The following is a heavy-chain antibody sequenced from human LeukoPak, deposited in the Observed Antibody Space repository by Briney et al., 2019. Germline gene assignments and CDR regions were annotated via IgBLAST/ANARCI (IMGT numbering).Heavy chain of an antibody. J-gene: IGHJ4*02. V-gene: IGHV4-38-2*02. D-gene: IGHD6-13*01. CDR2: IYHSGST. CDR1: GYSINTGHY. CDR3: ARLNSRAFDFDY. Sequence: PSETLSLTCTVSGYSINTGHYWGWIRQTPGQGLEWIGNIYHSGSTYYNPSLKSRVTILVDTSENQFSLKLISVTAADTAVYYCARLNSRAFDFDYWGQGTLVTVSS.